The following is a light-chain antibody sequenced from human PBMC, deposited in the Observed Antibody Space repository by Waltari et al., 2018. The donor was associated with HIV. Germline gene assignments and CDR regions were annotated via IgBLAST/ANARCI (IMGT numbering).Light chain of an antibody. CDR3: CSYAGGNSYV. V-gene: IGLV2-23*02. CDR1: SSDVGNYNV. CDR2: EVT. Sequence: QSALTQPASVSAFPGQSITISCTGTSSDVGNYNVVSWYRQFPDKAPQLLIFEVTKRPSWVSNRFSGSKSGNSASLTIAGLLADDEADYYCCSYAGGNSYVFGTGTKVTVL. J-gene: IGLJ1*01.